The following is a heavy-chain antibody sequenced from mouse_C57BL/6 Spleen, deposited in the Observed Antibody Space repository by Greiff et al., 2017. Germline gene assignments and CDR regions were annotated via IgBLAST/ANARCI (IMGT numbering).Heavy chain of an antibody. CDR2: INPNNGGT. CDR3: ASSIYYYGSSYGAMDY. J-gene: IGHJ4*01. CDR1: GYTFTDYN. D-gene: IGHD1-1*01. V-gene: IGHV1-18*01. Sequence: EVQLQQSGPELVKPGASVKIPCKASGYTFTDYNMDWVKQSHGKSLEWIGDINPNNGGTIYNQKFKGKATLTVDKSSSTAYMELRSLTSEDTAVYDFASSIYYYGSSYGAMDYWGQGTSVTVSS.